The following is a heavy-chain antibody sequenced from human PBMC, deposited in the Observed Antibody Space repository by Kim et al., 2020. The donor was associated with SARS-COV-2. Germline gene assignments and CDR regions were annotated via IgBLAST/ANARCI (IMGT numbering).Heavy chain of an antibody. CDR2: IYPGDSDT. V-gene: IGHV5-51*01. J-gene: IGHJ6*02. CDR3: ARRRYYDSSGYYYYYYGMAV. CDR1: GYSFTSYW. D-gene: IGHD3-22*01. Sequence: GESLKISCKGSGYSFTSYWIGWVRQMPGKGLEWMGIIYPGDSDTRYSPSFQGQVTISADKSISTAYLQWSSLKASDTAMYYCARRRYYDSSGYYYYYYGMAVWGQGTTVTVSS.